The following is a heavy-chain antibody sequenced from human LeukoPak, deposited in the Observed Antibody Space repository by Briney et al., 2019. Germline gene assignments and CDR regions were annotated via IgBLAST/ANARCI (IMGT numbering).Heavy chain of an antibody. V-gene: IGHV4-34*01. CDR3: ATPRYCSSTSCFSIFDY. CDR2: IYYSGST. CDR1: GGSFSGYY. J-gene: IGHJ4*02. Sequence: PSETLSLTCAVYGGSFSGYYWSWIRQPPGKGLEWIGSIYYSGSTYYNPSLKSRVTISVDTSKNQFSLKLSSVTAADTAVYYCATPRYCSSTSCFSIFDYWGQGTLVTVSS. D-gene: IGHD2-2*01.